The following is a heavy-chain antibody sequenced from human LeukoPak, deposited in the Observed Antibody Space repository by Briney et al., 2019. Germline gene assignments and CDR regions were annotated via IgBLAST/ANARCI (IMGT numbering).Heavy chain of an antibody. D-gene: IGHD6-19*01. CDR3: ARGAIAVAEYNWFDP. V-gene: IGHV4-59*12. CDR2: IYYSGTT. Sequence: PETLSLTCTVSGGSISSYYWSWIRQPPGKGLEWIGYIYYSGTTNYNPSLKSRVTISVDTSKNQFSLKLSSVTAADTAVYYCARGAIAVAEYNWFDPWGQGTLVTVSS. J-gene: IGHJ5*02. CDR1: GGSISSYY.